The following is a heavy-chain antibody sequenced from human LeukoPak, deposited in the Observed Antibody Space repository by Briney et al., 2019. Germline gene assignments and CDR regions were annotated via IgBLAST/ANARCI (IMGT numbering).Heavy chain of an antibody. CDR3: TREGITAAADY. V-gene: IGHV3-7*01. J-gene: IGHJ4*02. Sequence: AGGSLRLSCAASGFTVSSNYMSWVRQAPGKGLEWVANIKQDGSEKYYVDSVKGRFTISRDNAKNSLYLQLNSLRAEDTAVYYCTREGITAAADYWGQGTLVTVSS. CDR2: IKQDGSEK. CDR1: GFTVSSNY. D-gene: IGHD6-13*01.